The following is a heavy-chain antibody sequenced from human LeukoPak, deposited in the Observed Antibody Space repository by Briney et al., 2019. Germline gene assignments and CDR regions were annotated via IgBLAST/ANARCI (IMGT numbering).Heavy chain of an antibody. V-gene: IGHV4-38-2*01. J-gene: IGHJ4*02. Sequence: PSETLSLTCAVSGYSISSDNYWVWIRQPPGQGLEWTGGIYHSGSTYYNPSLKSRVTMSVDTPKNQFSLKLSSVTAAATSLYYCARAPPDSSNSNYKRRFDYWGQGTLVTVSS. CDR1: GYSISSDNY. CDR3: ARAPPDSSNSNYKRRFDY. D-gene: IGHD3-22*01. CDR2: IYHSGST.